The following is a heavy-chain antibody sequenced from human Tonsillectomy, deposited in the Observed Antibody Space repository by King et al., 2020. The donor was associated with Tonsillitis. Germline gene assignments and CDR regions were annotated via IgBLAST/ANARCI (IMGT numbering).Heavy chain of an antibody. V-gene: IGHV3-7*03. Sequence: VQLVESGGDLVQPGGSLRLSCAASGFTFTNYWMSWVRQAPGKGLEWVADIKGDGSRKYYVDSVKGRFTISRDNAKNSLYLQMNSLRAEDTALYFCARDAGSSPSAFDFWGQGTLVTVSS. D-gene: IGHD6-13*01. J-gene: IGHJ4*02. CDR3: ARDAGSSPSAFDF. CDR1: GFTFTNYW. CDR2: IKGDGSRK.